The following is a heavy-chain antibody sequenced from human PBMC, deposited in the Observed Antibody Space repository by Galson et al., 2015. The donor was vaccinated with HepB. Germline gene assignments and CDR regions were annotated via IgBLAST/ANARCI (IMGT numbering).Heavy chain of an antibody. J-gene: IGHJ6*02. V-gene: IGHV3-30-3*01. CDR2: ISYDGSNK. CDR1: GFTFSSYA. Sequence: SLRLSCAASGFTFSSYAMHWVRQAPGKGLEWVAVISYDGSNKYYADSVKGRFTISRDNSKNTLYLQMNSLRAEDTAVYYCAREKIVVVYGMDVWGQGTTVTVSS. CDR3: AREKIVVVYGMDV. D-gene: IGHD2-15*01.